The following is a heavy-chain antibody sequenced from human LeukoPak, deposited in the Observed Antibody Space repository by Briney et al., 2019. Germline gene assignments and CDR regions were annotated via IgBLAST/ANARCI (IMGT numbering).Heavy chain of an antibody. CDR3: AKDGDYYDSSGYLGVSDY. D-gene: IGHD3-22*01. CDR2: ISSSSSTI. J-gene: IGHJ4*02. V-gene: IGHV3-48*01. Sequence: GGSLRLSCAASGFTFSSYSINWVRQAPGKGLEWVSYISSSSSTIYYADSVKGRFTISRDNSKNTLYLQMNSLRAEDTAVYYCAKDGDYYDSSGYLGVSDYWGQGTLVTVSS. CDR1: GFTFSSYS.